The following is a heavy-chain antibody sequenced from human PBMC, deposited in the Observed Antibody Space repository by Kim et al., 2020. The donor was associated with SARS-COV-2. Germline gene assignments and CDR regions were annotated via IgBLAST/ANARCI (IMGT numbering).Heavy chain of an antibody. V-gene: IGHV1-69*13. CDR1: GGTFSSYA. CDR3: AREGGTAMTNYYYYYGMDV. D-gene: IGHD5-18*01. Sequence: SVKVSCKASGGTFSSYAISWVRQAPGQGLEWMGGIIPIFGTANYAQKFQGRVTITADESTSTAYMELSSLRSEDTAVYYCAREGGTAMTNYYYYYGMDVCGQGTTVTVSS. J-gene: IGHJ6*02. CDR2: IIPIFGTA.